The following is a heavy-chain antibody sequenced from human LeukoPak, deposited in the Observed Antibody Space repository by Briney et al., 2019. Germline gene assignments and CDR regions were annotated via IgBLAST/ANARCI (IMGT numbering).Heavy chain of an antibody. V-gene: IGHV4-38-2*02. J-gene: IGHJ6*02. Sequence: SATLSLTCTVSGYSISSGYYWGRIRQPPGKRLEWVASIHSSGNTYYSPTLKSRVTISVDTSQNQFSLNLTSVTAADAAVYYCARGAGSSWAFSPPYGMDVWGQGTTVTVSS. CDR1: GYSISSGYY. CDR2: IHSSGNT. D-gene: IGHD6-13*01. CDR3: ARGAGSSWAFSPPYGMDV.